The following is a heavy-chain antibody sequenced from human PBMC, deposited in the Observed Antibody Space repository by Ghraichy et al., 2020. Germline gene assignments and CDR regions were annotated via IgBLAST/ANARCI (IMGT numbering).Heavy chain of an antibody. CDR2: IYSGGST. Sequence: GGSLRLSCAASGFTVSSNYMSWVRQAPGKGLEWVSVIYSGGSTYYADSVKGRFTISRHNSKNTLYLQMNSLRAKDTAVYYCARVGTAMVRDAFDIWGQGTMVTVSS. D-gene: IGHD5-18*01. CDR3: ARVGTAMVRDAFDI. J-gene: IGHJ3*02. V-gene: IGHV3-53*04. CDR1: GFTVSSNY.